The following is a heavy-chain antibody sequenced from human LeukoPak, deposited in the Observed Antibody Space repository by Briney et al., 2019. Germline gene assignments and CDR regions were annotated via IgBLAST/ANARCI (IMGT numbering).Heavy chain of an antibody. V-gene: IGHV1-69*13. CDR1: GGTFSSSA. CDR2: IITISGRT. D-gene: IGHD3-10*01. Sequence: ASVKVSCKASGGTFSSSAISWVRQAPGQGLEWMGGIITISGRTNYAQKFQGRVTITADESTSTAYMELNSLRSEDTAVYYCARGAVLLWFGELLEEYYFDYWGQGTLVTVSS. J-gene: IGHJ4*02. CDR3: ARGAVLLWFGELLEEYYFDY.